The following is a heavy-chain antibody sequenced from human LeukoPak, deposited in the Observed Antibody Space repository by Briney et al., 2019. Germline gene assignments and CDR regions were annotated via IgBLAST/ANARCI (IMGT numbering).Heavy chain of an antibody. D-gene: IGHD4-17*01. J-gene: IGHJ6*02. V-gene: IGHV1-2*02. CDR3: ARGIATVTTSTYGMDV. CDR2: INPNSGGT. Sequence: GASVKVSCKASGYTFTGYYMHWVRQAPGQGLEWMGWINPNSGGTNYAQKFQGRVTMTRDTSISTAYMELSRLRSDDTAVYYCARGIATVTTSTYGMDVWGQGTTVTVSS. CDR1: GYTFTGYY.